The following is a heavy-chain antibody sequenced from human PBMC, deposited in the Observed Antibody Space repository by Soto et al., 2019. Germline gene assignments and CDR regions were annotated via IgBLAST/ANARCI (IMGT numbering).Heavy chain of an antibody. D-gene: IGHD2-2*01. CDR1: GGSISSSSYY. CDR3: ARLGDIVVVPAATGGHNWFDP. J-gene: IGHJ5*02. CDR2: IYYSGST. Sequence: PSETLSLTCTVSGGSISSSSYYWGWIRQPPGKGLEWIGSIYYSGSTYYNPSLKSRVTISVDTSKNQFSLKLSSVTAADTAVYYCARLGDIVVVPAATGGHNWFDPWGQGTLVNVS. V-gene: IGHV4-39*01.